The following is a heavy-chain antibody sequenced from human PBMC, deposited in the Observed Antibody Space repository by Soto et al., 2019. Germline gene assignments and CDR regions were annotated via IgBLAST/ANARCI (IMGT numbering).Heavy chain of an antibody. CDR1: GLTFSSYA. V-gene: IGHV3-23*01. CDR2: ISGRGGST. CDR3: AKATRITMVRGASYGMDV. D-gene: IGHD3-10*01. Sequence: EVQLLESGGGLVQPGGCLRLSCAASGLTFSSYAMSWVRQAPGKGLEWVSAISGRGGSTDYADSVKGRLTISRDNSKHTLYLQMKNRRAEDTSVYYCAKATRITMVRGASYGMDVWGQGTTVTASS. J-gene: IGHJ6*02.